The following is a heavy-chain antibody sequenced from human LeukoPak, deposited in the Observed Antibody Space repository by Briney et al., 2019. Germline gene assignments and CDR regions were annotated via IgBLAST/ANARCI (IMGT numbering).Heavy chain of an antibody. CDR2: IFYNGST. J-gene: IGHJ6*02. CDR1: SGALSSYY. CDR3: AREMGYYDTSGYYYPQGMDV. Sequence: SETLSLTCTVSSGALSSYYWNWIRQPPGKGLEWIGYIFYNGSTNYNPSLKSRVTISVDTSKNQFSLKLSSVTAADTAMYFCAREMGYYDTSGYYYPQGMDVWGQGTTVIVSS. V-gene: IGHV4-59*01. D-gene: IGHD3-22*01.